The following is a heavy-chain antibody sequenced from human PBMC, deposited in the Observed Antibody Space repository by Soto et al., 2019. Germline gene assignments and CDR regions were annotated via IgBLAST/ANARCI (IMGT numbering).Heavy chain of an antibody. D-gene: IGHD5-18*01. V-gene: IGHV3-23*01. CDR1: VFTFSIYA. J-gene: IGHJ4*02. CDR2: ISGSGGST. Sequence: GGSLRVSCASSVFTFSIYAMIGVRQAPGKGLEWVSAISGSGGSTYYADSVKGRFTISRDNSKNTLYLQMNSLRAEDTAVYYCAKVESKGTDMVRPFDYWGQGTMVTVSS. CDR3: AKVESKGTDMVRPFDY.